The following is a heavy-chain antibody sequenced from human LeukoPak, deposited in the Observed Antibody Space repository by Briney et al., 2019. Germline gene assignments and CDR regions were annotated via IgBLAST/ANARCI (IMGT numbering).Heavy chain of an antibody. J-gene: IGHJ1*01. CDR3: ASQNYYDSSGPYSTAEYFQH. V-gene: IGHV4-39*01. Sequence: SETLSLTCTVSGGSISSSGYYWGWIRQPPGKGLEWIASIYYSGSTYYNPSLKSRVTISVDTSKNQFSLKLSSVTAADTAVYYCASQNYYDSSGPYSTAEYFQHWGQGTLVTVSS. CDR1: GGSISSSGYY. D-gene: IGHD3-22*01. CDR2: IYYSGST.